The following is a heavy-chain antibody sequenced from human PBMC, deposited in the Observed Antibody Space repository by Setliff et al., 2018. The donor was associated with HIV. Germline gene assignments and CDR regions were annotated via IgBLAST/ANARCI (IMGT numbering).Heavy chain of an antibody. J-gene: IGHJ3*02. V-gene: IGHV1-69*13. Sequence: ASVKVSCKASGDTFRMDTISWLRQAPGHGPEWMGGIVAAFGSTTYAQKFQGRVRITADASTSTVYMELRSLTPEDTAVYYCARDGSGILRGTFDIWGQVTLVTVSS. D-gene: IGHD3-10*01. CDR1: GDTFRMDT. CDR3: ARDGSGILRGTFDI. CDR2: IVAAFGST.